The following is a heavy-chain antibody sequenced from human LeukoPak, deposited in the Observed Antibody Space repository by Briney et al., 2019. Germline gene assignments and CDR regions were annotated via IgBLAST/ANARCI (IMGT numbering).Heavy chain of an antibody. CDR1: GFTFSSYA. CDR3: ASSPSSYFDY. CDR2: ISGSGGST. D-gene: IGHD6-13*01. Sequence: GGSLRLSCAASGFTFSSYAMSWVRQAPGKGLEWVSAISGSGGSTYYADSVMGRFTVSRDNSKNTLYLQMNSLRAEDTAVYYCASSPSSYFDYWGQGTLVTVSS. V-gene: IGHV3-23*01. J-gene: IGHJ4*02.